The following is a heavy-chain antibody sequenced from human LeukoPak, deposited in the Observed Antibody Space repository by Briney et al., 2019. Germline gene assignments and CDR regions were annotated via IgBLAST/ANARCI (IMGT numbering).Heavy chain of an antibody. CDR1: GFTFSNHA. Sequence: GGSLRLSCAASGFTFSNHAMNWVRQAPGKGLEWVSIISGSGTVTYYADSVKGRFTISRDNSKNTLYLQMNSLRAEDTAVYYCARGGYDLWSGYRIDYWGQGTLVTVSS. D-gene: IGHD3-3*01. CDR3: ARGGYDLWSGYRIDY. V-gene: IGHV3-23*01. CDR2: ISGSGTVT. J-gene: IGHJ4*02.